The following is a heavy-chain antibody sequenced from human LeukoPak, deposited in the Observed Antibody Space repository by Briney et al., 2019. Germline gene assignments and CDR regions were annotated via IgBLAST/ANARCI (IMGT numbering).Heavy chain of an antibody. V-gene: IGHV4-61*09. CDR3: ARDWEGDGYNWGDAFDI. D-gene: IGHD5-24*01. CDR1: GGSISSGSYY. CDR2: IYTSGST. Sequence: SETLSLTCTVSGGSISSGSYYWSWIRQPAGKGLEWIGHIYTSGSTNYNPSLKSRVTISVDTSKNQFSLKLSSVTAADTAVYYCARDWEGDGYNWGDAFDIWGQGTMVTVSS. J-gene: IGHJ3*02.